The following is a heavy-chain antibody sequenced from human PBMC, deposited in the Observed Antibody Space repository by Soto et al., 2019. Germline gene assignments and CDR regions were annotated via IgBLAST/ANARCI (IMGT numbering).Heavy chain of an antibody. Sequence: QVQLLQSGGEVKKPGASVTVSCKASSYTFGSYGMSWVRQAPGQGLEWMGWINAYNGNTSYVQKFQGRVTMTTVTSTSTDNTVLRSRTSDDSAVYYWARMGYHGSYSYGNFYYMGAGGKGPRFTVSS. V-gene: IGHV1-18*01. CDR1: SYTFGSYG. J-gene: IGHJ6*03. CDR3: ARMGYHGSYSYGNFYYMGA. CDR2: INAYNGNT. D-gene: IGHD5-18*01.